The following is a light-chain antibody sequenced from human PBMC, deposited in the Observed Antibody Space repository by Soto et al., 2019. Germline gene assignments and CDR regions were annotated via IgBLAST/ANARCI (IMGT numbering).Light chain of an antibody. J-gene: IGKJ4*01. CDR2: DAS. CDR3: QQFSSYPLT. CDR1: QCINTR. Sequence: EIVLTQSPATLSSFPGDRVTLSCRASQCINTRLAWYQHRPGQAPRLLIYDASSRATGIPDRFSGGGSGTDFTLTISRLEPEDFAVYYCQQFSSYPLTFGGGPKVDNK. V-gene: IGKV3-20*01.